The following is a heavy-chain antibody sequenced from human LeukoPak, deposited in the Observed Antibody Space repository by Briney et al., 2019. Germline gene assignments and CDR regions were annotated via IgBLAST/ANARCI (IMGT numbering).Heavy chain of an antibody. V-gene: IGHV3-7*01. CDR1: GFTFSSYW. Sequence: PGGSLRLSCAASGFTFSSYWMIWVRQAPGKGLEWVANIKQDGSEKYYVDSVQGRFTISRDNAKNSLHLQMNSLRAEDTAVYYCARARWLVTGGDYWGQGTLVTVSS. D-gene: IGHD4-23*01. CDR3: ARARWLVTGGDY. CDR2: IKQDGSEK. J-gene: IGHJ4*02.